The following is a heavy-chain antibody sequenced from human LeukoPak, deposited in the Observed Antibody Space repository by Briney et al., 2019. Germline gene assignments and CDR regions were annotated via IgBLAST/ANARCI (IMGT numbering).Heavy chain of an antibody. CDR1: GFTFSSYG. CDR2: ISYDGSNK. D-gene: IGHD4-17*01. V-gene: IGHV3-30*18. Sequence: GRSLRLSCAASGFTFSSYGMHWVRQAPGKGLEWVAVISYDGSNKYYADSVDGLFTISRDNSKNKLYLQMNSLRAEDTAVYYCAKDGSNGDYGDYAEVDYWGQGTLVTVSS. CDR3: AKDGSNGDYGDYAEVDY. J-gene: IGHJ4*02.